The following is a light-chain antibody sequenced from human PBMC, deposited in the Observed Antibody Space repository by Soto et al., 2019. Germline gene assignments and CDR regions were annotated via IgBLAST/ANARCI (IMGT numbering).Light chain of an antibody. Sequence: DIQMTQSPSSVSASVGDRVTITCRASQGINSRLAWYQQKPGQAPKVLIYSASSLQSGVPSRFSGSGSATEFTLTISSLQPEDFATYFCQQANIFPLTFGGGTKVEIK. J-gene: IGKJ4*01. CDR2: SAS. CDR1: QGINSR. V-gene: IGKV1-12*01. CDR3: QQANIFPLT.